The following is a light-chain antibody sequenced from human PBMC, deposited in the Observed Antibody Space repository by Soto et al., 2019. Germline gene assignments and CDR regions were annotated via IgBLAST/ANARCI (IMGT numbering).Light chain of an antibody. V-gene: IGKV2-30*01. CDR2: QVS. CDR3: VQGTHWPIT. CDR1: QSLVFRDGNTY. J-gene: IGKJ5*01. Sequence: DIVMTQSPVSLPVTLGQPASISCRSSQSLVFRDGNTYLNWFQQRPGQSPRRLIYQVSNRDSGVPDRFSGSGSGTDFTLKISSVEAEDVAVYYCVQGTHWPITFGQGTRLEIK.